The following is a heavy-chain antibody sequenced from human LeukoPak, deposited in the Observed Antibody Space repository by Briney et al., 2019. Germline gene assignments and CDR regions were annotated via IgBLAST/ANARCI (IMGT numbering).Heavy chain of an antibody. Sequence: ASVKVSCKASGYTFTSYYMHWVLQAPGQGLEWMGIINPSGGSTSYAQKFQGRVTMTRDTSTSTVYMELSSLRSEDTAVYHCARDRELLDAFDIWGQGTMVTVSS. CDR3: ARDRELLDAFDI. J-gene: IGHJ3*02. CDR2: INPSGGST. CDR1: GYTFTSYY. V-gene: IGHV1-46*01. D-gene: IGHD1-26*01.